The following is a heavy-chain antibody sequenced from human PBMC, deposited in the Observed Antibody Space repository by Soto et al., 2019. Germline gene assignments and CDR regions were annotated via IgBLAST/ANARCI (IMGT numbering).Heavy chain of an antibody. CDR3: ARGILEWFRPYYYYYMDV. V-gene: IGHV1-69*02. CDR1: GGTFSSYT. J-gene: IGHJ6*03. Sequence: SVKVSCKASGGTFSSYTISWVRQAPGQGLEWMGRIIPILGIANYAQKFQGRVTITADKSTSTAYMELSSLRSEDTAVYYCARGILEWFRPYYYYYMDVWGKGTTVTVSS. D-gene: IGHD3-3*01. CDR2: IIPILGIA.